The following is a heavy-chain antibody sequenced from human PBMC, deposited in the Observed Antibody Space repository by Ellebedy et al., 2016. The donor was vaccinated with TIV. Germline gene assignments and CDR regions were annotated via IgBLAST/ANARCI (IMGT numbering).Heavy chain of an antibody. CDR3: ARLDAIIAVKSLDY. D-gene: IGHD6-19*01. CDR2: IRRDAGER. CDR1: GFTFSTYW. Sequence: GESLKISCAASGFTFSTYWMTWVRQAPGKGLEWVANIRRDAGERYYVDSVKGRFTISRDNAKNSLYLQMNSLRSEDTAVYYCARLDAIIAVKSLDYWGQGTLVTVSS. V-gene: IGHV3-7*01. J-gene: IGHJ4*02.